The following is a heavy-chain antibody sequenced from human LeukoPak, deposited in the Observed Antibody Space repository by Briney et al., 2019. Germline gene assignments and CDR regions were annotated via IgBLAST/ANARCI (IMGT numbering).Heavy chain of an antibody. CDR2: IYYSGST. CDR1: GGSFSGYY. Sequence: SETLSLTCAVYGGSFSGYYWSWIRQPPGKGLEWIGYIYYSGSTNYNPSLKSRVTISVDTSKNQFSLKLSSVTAADTAVYYCARSRYSSARGWFDPWGQGTLVTVSS. D-gene: IGHD6-19*01. CDR3: ARSRYSSARGWFDP. V-gene: IGHV4-59*01. J-gene: IGHJ5*02.